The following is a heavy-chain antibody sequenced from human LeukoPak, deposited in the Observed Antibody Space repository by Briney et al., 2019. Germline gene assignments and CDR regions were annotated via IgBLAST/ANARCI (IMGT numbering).Heavy chain of an antibody. J-gene: IGHJ4*02. CDR1: GFTFDDYG. Sequence: GGSLRLSCAASGFTFDDYGMSWVRQTPGKGMEWVSGINWNGGSTGYADSVKGRFTISRDNAKNSLYLQMNSLRAEDTAFYYCAKCSGSGYYSPGPYWGQGTLVTVSS. D-gene: IGHD3-22*01. CDR3: AKCSGSGYYSPGPY. CDR2: INWNGGST. V-gene: IGHV3-20*04.